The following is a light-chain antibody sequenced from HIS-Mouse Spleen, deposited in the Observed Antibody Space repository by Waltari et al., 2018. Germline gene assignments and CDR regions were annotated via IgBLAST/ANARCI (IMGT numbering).Light chain of an antibody. Sequence: QSALTQPPSASGSPGQSVTISCTGTSSDVGGYNYVSWYQQHPGKAPKLMLYEVSNRPSGGPDRFSVSKCGSTASLTVSGLQAEDEADYYCSSYAGSNNYVFGTGTKVTVL. CDR1: SSDVGGYNY. J-gene: IGLJ1*01. CDR3: SSYAGSNNYV. CDR2: EVS. V-gene: IGLV2-8*01.